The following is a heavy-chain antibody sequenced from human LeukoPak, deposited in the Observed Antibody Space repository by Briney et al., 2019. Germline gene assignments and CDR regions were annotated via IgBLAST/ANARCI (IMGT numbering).Heavy chain of an antibody. V-gene: IGHV4-59*07. CDR2: IYYSGST. J-gene: IGHJ4*02. CDR1: GCRFRSYY. D-gene: IGHD3-10*01. CDR3: GSYYYGSGTYSIDH. Sequence: PSDTLSLTCSVSGCRFRSYYWSWIRQPPGKGLEWMGYIYYSGSTNYNPSLKNRVTISVDTSNNQFSLKLRSVTAADTAVYYCGSYYYGSGTYSIDHWGQGTLVTVSS.